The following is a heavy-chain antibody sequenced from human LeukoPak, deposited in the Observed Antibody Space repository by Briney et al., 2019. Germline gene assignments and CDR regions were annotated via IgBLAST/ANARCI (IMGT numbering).Heavy chain of an antibody. D-gene: IGHD4-11*01. V-gene: IGHV3-48*03. CDR2: ISSSGSTI. CDR3: ARHSNPPL. CDR1: GFTFSSYE. J-gene: IGHJ4*02. Sequence: GGSLRLSCAASGFTFSSYEMNWVRQAPGKGLEWVSNISSSGSTIYYAGSVKGRFTISRDNAKKSLYLQMNSLRAEDTAVYYCARHSNPPLWGQGTLVTVSS.